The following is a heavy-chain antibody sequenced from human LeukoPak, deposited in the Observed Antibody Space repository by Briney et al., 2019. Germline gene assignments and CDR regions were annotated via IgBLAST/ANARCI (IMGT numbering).Heavy chain of an antibody. J-gene: IGHJ4*02. Sequence: PGGSLRLSCAASGFTFSSYAMSWVRRAPGKGLEWVSGISGSGVSTYYADSVKGRFTISRDNSKNTLYLQMNSLRADDTAVYYCAKASFLGLRPYDYWGRGTLVTVSS. V-gene: IGHV3-23*01. CDR2: ISGSGVST. CDR3: AKASFLGLRPYDY. D-gene: IGHD3-3*01. CDR1: GFTFSSYA.